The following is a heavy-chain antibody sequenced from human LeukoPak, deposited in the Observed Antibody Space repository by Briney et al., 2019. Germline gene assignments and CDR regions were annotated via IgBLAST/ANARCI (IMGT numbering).Heavy chain of an antibody. D-gene: IGHD5/OR15-5a*01. CDR2: IAVAGDK. J-gene: IGHJ4*02. CDR1: GFTFSTYD. Sequence: GGSLRLSCAASGFTFSTYDMHWVRQTVGKGLEWVSSIAVAGDKSYADSVKGRFTVSRDNDKMSSYLQLNSLRVGDTGLYFCSRSVGFNFDYWGQGIQVTVYS. CDR3: SRSVGFNFDY. V-gene: IGHV3-13*01.